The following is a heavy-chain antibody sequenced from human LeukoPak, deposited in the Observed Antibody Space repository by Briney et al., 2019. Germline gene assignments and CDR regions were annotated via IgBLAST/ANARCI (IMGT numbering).Heavy chain of an antibody. D-gene: IGHD3-22*01. V-gene: IGHV3-9*03. CDR1: GFTFDDYA. CDR2: ISWNSGSI. Sequence: PGRSLRLSCAASGFTFDDYAMHWVRQAPGKGLEWVSGISWNSGSIGYADSVKGRFTISRDNAKNSLYLQMNSLRAEDMALYYCAKGNYYDSNHAFDIWGQGTMVTVSS. J-gene: IGHJ3*02. CDR3: AKGNYYDSNHAFDI.